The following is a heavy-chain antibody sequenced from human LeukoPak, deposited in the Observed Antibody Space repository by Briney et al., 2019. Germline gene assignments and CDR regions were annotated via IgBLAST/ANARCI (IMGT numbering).Heavy chain of an antibody. Sequence: PGGSLRLSCTASGFTFSSYGMHWVRQAPGKGLEWVAVISYDGSNKYYADSVKGRFTISRDNSKNTLYLQMNSLRAEDTAVYYCAKVGGYCSSTSCYWDYWGQETLVTVSS. J-gene: IGHJ4*02. D-gene: IGHD2-2*01. V-gene: IGHV3-30*18. CDR2: ISYDGSNK. CDR1: GFTFSSYG. CDR3: AKVGGYCSSTSCYWDY.